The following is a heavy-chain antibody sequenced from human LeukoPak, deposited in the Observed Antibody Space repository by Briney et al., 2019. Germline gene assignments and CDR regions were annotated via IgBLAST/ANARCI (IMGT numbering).Heavy chain of an antibody. CDR3: ARGTCSNGVCYRYGEGFHY. CDR2: IHSSGST. J-gene: IGHJ4*02. D-gene: IGHD2-8*01. V-gene: IGHV4-59*01. Sequence: SETLSLTCTVSGGSISSYYWSWIRQPPGKGLEWIGYIHSSGSTNYNPSLKSRVTLSVDTSKNEFSLKLSSVTAADTAVYYCARGTCSNGVCYRYGEGFHYWGQGTLVTVSS. CDR1: GGSISSYY.